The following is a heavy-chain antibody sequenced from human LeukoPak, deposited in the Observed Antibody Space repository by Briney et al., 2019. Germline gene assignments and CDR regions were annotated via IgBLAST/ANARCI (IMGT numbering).Heavy chain of an antibody. J-gene: IGHJ4*02. CDR1: GYTLSEYG. Sequence: ASVKVSCKASGYTLSEYGISWVRQAPGQGLELVGWITTYNGNRKYAEKFQGRVTMTTDTSTSTYYMEMRSLRSDDTAIYYCARDCSNGVCFPRDYWGQGNHLTVST. D-gene: IGHD2-8*01. CDR2: ITTYNGNR. V-gene: IGHV1-18*01. CDR3: ARDCSNGVCFPRDY.